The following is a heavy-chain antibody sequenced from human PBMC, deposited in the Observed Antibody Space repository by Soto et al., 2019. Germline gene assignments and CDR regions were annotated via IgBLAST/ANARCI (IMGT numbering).Heavy chain of an antibody. J-gene: IGHJ4*02. CDR1: GYTFTSYA. D-gene: IGHD3-22*01. CDR2: INAGNGNT. V-gene: IGHV1-3*01. Sequence: ASVKVSCTASGYTFTSYAMHWVRQAPGQRLEWMGWINAGNGNTKYSQKFQGRVTMTEDTSTDTAYMELSSLRSEDTAVYYCATDGPGYYDSSGSLFVYWGQGTLVTVSS. CDR3: ATDGPGYYDSSGSLFVY.